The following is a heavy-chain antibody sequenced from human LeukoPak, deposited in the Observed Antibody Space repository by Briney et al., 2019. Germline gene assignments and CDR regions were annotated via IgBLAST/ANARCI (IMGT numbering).Heavy chain of an antibody. Sequence: ASVKVSCKASGYTFTSYGISWVRQAPGQGLEWMGWISAYNGNTNYAQKLQGRVTMTTDTSTSTAYMELRSLRSDDTAVYYCARDEYCSSTSCYLSWFDPWGQGTLVTVSS. J-gene: IGHJ5*02. CDR2: ISAYNGNT. V-gene: IGHV1-18*01. CDR1: GYTFTSYG. D-gene: IGHD2-2*01. CDR3: ARDEYCSSTSCYLSWFDP.